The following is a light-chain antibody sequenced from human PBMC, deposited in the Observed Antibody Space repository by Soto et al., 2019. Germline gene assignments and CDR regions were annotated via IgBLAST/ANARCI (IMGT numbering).Light chain of an antibody. CDR3: RQYDSSPPMYT. J-gene: IGKJ2*01. CDR2: ATS. V-gene: IGKV3-20*01. Sequence: EIVLTQSPGTLSLSPGERATLSCRASQSISGTHLAWYQHRPGQAPRPLIYATSNRATGVPDRFSGSGSGTDFTLTISRLEPGDFAVYFCRQYDSSPPMYTFGQGTKLEIK. CDR1: QSISGTH.